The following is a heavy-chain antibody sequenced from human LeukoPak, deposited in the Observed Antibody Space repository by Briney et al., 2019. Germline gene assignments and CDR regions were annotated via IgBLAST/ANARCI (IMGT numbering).Heavy chain of an antibody. J-gene: IGHJ4*02. Sequence: PSETLSLTCTVSGGSISSSSYYWGWIRQPPGKGLERIGSIYYSGSTYYNPSLKSRVTISVDTSKNQFSLKLSSVTAADTAVYYCAYGSPEGGDDYWGQGTLVTVSS. CDR1: GGSISSSSYY. CDR2: IYYSGST. D-gene: IGHD1-26*01. V-gene: IGHV4-39*07. CDR3: AYGSPEGGDDY.